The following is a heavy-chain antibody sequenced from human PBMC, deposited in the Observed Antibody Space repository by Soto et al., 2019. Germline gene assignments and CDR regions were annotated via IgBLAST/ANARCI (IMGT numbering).Heavy chain of an antibody. CDR1: GGTFSSYA. Sequence: QVQLVQSGAEVKKPGSSVKVSCKASGGTFSSYAISWVRQAPGQGLEWMGGIIPIFGTANYAQKFQGRVTITADESTSTAYMELSSLRSEDTAVYYCATDSGYDYDYYYYGMDVWGQGTTVTVSS. CDR2: IIPIFGTA. D-gene: IGHD5-12*01. J-gene: IGHJ6*02. CDR3: ATDSGYDYDYYYYGMDV. V-gene: IGHV1-69*01.